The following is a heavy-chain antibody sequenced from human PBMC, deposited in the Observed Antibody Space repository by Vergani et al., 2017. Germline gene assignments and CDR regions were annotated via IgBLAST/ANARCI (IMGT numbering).Heavy chain of an antibody. V-gene: IGHV5-51*06. Sequence: VQLVQSGAEVKKPGESLKISCQISGYSFTNYWIGWVRQMPGKGLEWMGIIHPADSAPRYSPSFQGQVTISVDKSISTAYLQRSILRASDSAMYYCARLYGRDSSGSKYFDYWGQGTLVTVSS. CDR3: ARLYGRDSSGSKYFDY. CDR2: IHPADSAP. J-gene: IGHJ4*02. D-gene: IGHD3-22*01. CDR1: GYSFTNYW.